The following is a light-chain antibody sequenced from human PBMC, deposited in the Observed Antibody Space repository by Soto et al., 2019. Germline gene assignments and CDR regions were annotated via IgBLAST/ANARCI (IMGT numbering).Light chain of an antibody. V-gene: IGLV1-44*01. CDR1: ASNIGSNF. CDR3: ATWDDNVKGPV. Sequence: QCSLTQPPSASGPPGQRVTLSCSGRASNIGSNFVSWYQVVPGTAPKLLIYTNSHRPSGVPDRFSGSRSGTSASLDISGLQSDDEADYFCATWDDNVKGPVFGGGTKVTVL. J-gene: IGLJ2*01. CDR2: TNS.